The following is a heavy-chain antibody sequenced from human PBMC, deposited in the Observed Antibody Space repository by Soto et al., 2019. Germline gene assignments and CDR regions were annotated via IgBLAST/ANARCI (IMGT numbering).Heavy chain of an antibody. D-gene: IGHD5-18*01. Sequence: EVQLVESGGGLVQPGGSLRLSCAASGFTVSSNYMSWVRQAPGKGLEWVSVIYSGGSAYYADSVKGRFTISSDNSKNTLYLQMNSRRAEDTAVYYCARHGYSYGGGYFDYWGQGTLVTVSS. CDR3: ARHGYSYGGGYFDY. V-gene: IGHV3-66*04. J-gene: IGHJ4*02. CDR2: IYSGGSA. CDR1: GFTVSSNY.